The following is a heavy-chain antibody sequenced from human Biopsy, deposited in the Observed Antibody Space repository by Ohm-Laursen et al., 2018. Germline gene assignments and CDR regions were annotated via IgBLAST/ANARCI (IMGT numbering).Heavy chain of an antibody. D-gene: IGHD5/OR15-5a*01. J-gene: IGHJ4*02. CDR2: IYYSGIT. CDR1: GGSIIRGNDS. CDR3: ARVNVDRVYTMID. V-gene: IGHV4-31*03. Sequence: SQTLSLTFTVSGGSIIRGNDSLLWIRQHPLKGLECIWYIYYSGITYYTPSIKSRVIISLDTSKNKFSLKLSYVIDEDTAVYYCARVNVDRVYTMIDWGKGTLVTV.